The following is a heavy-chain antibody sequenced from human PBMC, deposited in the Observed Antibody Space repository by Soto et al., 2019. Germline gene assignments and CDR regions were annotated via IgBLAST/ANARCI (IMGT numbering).Heavy chain of an antibody. Sequence: GSLRLFCAASGFTFSNYWRKGVRQAPGKGLEWVANIKQDGSETYYVDSVKGRFTISRDNAKNSLFLQRNSLRAEDKDVYYCTRGLYSTTYWGQGTLVTVSS. CDR1: GFTFSNYW. J-gene: IGHJ4*02. CDR2: IKQDGSET. CDR3: TRGLYSTTY. V-gene: IGHV3-7*03. D-gene: IGHD2-2*01.